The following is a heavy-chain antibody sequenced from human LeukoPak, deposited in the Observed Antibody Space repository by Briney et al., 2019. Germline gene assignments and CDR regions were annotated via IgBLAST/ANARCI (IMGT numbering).Heavy chain of an antibody. V-gene: IGHV4-59*01. J-gene: IGHJ4*02. CDR1: GGSISSYY. D-gene: IGHD6-19*01. CDR2: IYYSGST. Sequence: SETLSLTCTVSGGSISSYYWSWIRQPSGKGLEWIGYIYYSGSTNYNPSLKSRVTISVDTSKNQFSLKLSSVTAADTAVYYCASSIAVGAWLFDYWGQGTLVTVSS. CDR3: ASSIAVGAWLFDY.